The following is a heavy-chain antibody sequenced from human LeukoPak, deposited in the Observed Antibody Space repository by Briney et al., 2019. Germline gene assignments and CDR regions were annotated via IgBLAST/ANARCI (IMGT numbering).Heavy chain of an antibody. V-gene: IGHV4-59*08. D-gene: IGHD2-2*01. CDR2: IYYSGST. J-gene: IGHJ1*01. Sequence: SETLSLTCTVSGGSISSYYWSWIRQPPGKGLEWIGYIYYSGSTNYNPSLKSRVTISVDTSKNQFSLKLSSVTAADTAVYYCARHSCASSASCSAYFQHWGQGTLVTVSS. CDR1: GGSISSYY. CDR3: ARHSCASSASCSAYFQH.